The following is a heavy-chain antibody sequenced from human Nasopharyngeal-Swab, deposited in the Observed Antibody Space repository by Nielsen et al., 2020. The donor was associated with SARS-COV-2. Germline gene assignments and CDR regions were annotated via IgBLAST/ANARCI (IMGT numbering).Heavy chain of an antibody. CDR1: GYNFFDFW. Sequence: GGSLRLSCQASGYNFFDFWINWVRQMPGQGLEWMGRIDPSDAHTDYNPSFQGHVTISIDESTRTAYLQWSSLKSSDTAVYYCARRGAGTTVFYYHVMDVWGQGTTVSVSS. J-gene: IGHJ6*02. V-gene: IGHV5-10-1*01. D-gene: IGHD4-11*01. CDR2: IDPSDAHT. CDR3: ARRGAGTTVFYYHVMDV.